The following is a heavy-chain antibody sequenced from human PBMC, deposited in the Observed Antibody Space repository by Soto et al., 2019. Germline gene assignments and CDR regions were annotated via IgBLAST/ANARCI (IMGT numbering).Heavy chain of an antibody. D-gene: IGHD3-22*01. J-gene: IGHJ6*02. CDR2: IWYDGSNK. Sequence: PGGSLRLSCAASGFTFSSYGMHWVRQAPGKGLEWVAVIWYDGSNKYYADSVKGRFTISRDNSKNTLYLQMNSLRAEDTAVYYCAREKRVTMIVGHYYYGMDVWGQGTTVTVSS. V-gene: IGHV3-33*01. CDR3: AREKRVTMIVGHYYYGMDV. CDR1: GFTFSSYG.